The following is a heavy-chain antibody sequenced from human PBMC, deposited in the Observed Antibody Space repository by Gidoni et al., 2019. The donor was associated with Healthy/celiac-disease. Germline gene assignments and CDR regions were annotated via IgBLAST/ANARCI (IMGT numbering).Heavy chain of an antibody. CDR1: GFTFSSYS. CDR2: ISSSSSYI. J-gene: IGHJ4*02. V-gene: IGHV3-21*01. D-gene: IGHD1-1*01. CDR3: ARARTTGTNDY. Sequence: EVQLVESGGGLVKPGGSLRLSCAAYGFTFSSYSMNWVRQAPGKGLECVSSISSSSSYIYDADSVKGRFTISRDNAKNSLYLQMNSLRAEDTAVYYCARARTTGTNDYWGQGTLVTVSS.